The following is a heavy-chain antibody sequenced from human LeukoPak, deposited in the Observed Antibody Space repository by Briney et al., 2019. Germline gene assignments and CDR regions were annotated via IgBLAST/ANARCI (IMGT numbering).Heavy chain of an antibody. CDR2: ISGSGGGT. J-gene: IGHJ4*02. CDR3: AKRSSTSSGFFDY. V-gene: IGHV3-23*01. Sequence: PGGSLRLSCAASALTFSSYAMSWVRQAPGKGLEWVSAISGSGGGTYYADSVKGRFTISRDDSKNTLFLQMNSLRAEDTAVYFCAKRSSTSSGFFDYWGQGALVSVSS. D-gene: IGHD6-6*01. CDR1: ALTFSSYA.